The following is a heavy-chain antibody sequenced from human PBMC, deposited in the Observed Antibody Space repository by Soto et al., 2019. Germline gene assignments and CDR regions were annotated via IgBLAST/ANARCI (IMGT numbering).Heavy chain of an antibody. CDR2: ISSSSRTI. V-gene: IGHV3-48*01. J-gene: IGHJ4*02. D-gene: IGHD3-3*01. Sequence: VQLVESGGGLIQPGGSLRLSCEASGFSFSDSGMNWVRRAPGKGLGWISYISSSSRTIYYAASVEGRFTVSRDNVKSSVQLQMNSLRGEDTGVYYCARTRMEWALYFDNWGRGALVTVSS. CDR3: ARTRMEWALYFDN. CDR1: GFSFSDSG.